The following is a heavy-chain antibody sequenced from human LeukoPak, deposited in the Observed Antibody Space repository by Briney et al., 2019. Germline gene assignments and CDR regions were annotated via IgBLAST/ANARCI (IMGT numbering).Heavy chain of an antibody. CDR3: ARVGDSTAYYYGSSYYYYMDV. J-gene: IGHJ6*03. CDR1: GGSLGGYY. Sequence: TSETLSLTCAVYGGSLGGYYWSWIRQPPGKGLEWIAEINHSGSTNYNPPLKSRVTISVDMSKNQFSLKLTSVTAADTAVYYCARVGDSTAYYYGSSYYYYMDVWGKGTTVTVSS. CDR2: INHSGST. V-gene: IGHV4-34*01. D-gene: IGHD3-22*01.